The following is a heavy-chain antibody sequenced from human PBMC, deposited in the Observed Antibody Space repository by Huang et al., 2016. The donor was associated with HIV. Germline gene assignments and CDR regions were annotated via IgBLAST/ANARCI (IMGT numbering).Heavy chain of an antibody. CDR1: GGTFSRYA. Sequence: QVLLVQSGAEVRKPGSSVKVSCTAFGGTFSRYAISGVRQAPGKGLEWMGGILPIFGTANYTQKFQGRVTITVDESTNTGYMELTRLTSEDTAVYYCARTAYSYGFRQGYNWFDPWGQGTPVTVSS. J-gene: IGHJ5*02. CDR3: ARTAYSYGFRQGYNWFDP. V-gene: IGHV1-69*13. D-gene: IGHD5-18*01. CDR2: ILPIFGTA.